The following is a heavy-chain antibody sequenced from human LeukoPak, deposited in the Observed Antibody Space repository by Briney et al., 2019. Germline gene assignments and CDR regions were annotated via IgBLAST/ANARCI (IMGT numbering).Heavy chain of an antibody. CDR2: INPNSGGT. CDR3: ASHVYMATITPHDAFDI. CDR1: GYTFTGYY. J-gene: IGHJ3*02. Sequence: ASVKVSCKASGYTFTGYYMHWVRQAPGQGLEWMGWINPNSGGTNYAQKFQGRVTMTRDTSISTAYMELSRLRSDDTAVYYCASHVYMATITPHDAFDIWGQGTMVTVSS. D-gene: IGHD5-12*01. V-gene: IGHV1-2*02.